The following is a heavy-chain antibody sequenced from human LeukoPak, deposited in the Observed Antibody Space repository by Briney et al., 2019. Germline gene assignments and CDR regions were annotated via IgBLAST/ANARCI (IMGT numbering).Heavy chain of an antibody. V-gene: IGHV1-2*02. Sequence: ASVRVSCKASGYSFTDKYMHWVRQAPGQGLEWMGWINPNSGGTNYAQKFQGRVTMTTDTSMSTAYMELSRLTSDDTAVYYCARAGGRSWFDPWGQGTLVTVSS. CDR3: ARAGGRSWFDP. CDR1: GYSFTDKY. J-gene: IGHJ5*02. CDR2: INPNSGGT.